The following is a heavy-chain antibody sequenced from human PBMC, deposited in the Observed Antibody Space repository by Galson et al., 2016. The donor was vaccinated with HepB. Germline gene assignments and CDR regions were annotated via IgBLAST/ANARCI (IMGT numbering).Heavy chain of an antibody. Sequence: SVKVSCKASGYTFTRYGISWVRQAPGQGLEWLGWISPYNGKTKFAQKFKGSVTLTAEASTNTTYLEMRSLRSDDTAVYYCVRDPFDSGSYMDVWGQGTTVIASS. CDR1: GYTFTRYG. CDR3: VRDPFDSGSYMDV. CDR2: ISPYNGKT. V-gene: IGHV1-18*01. D-gene: IGHD3-10*01. J-gene: IGHJ6*02.